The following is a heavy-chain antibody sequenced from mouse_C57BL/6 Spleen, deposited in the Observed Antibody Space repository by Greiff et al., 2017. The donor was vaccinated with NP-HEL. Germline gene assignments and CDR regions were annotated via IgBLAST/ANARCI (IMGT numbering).Heavy chain of an antibody. CDR1: GYTFTSYW. V-gene: IGHV1-52*01. Sequence: QVQLQQSGAELVRPGSSVKLSCKASGYTFTSYWMHWVKQRPIQGLEWIGNIDPSDSETHYNQKFKDKATLTVDKSSSTAYMQLSSLTSEDSAVYYCARLGYYGSRSAWFAYWGQGTLVTVSA. J-gene: IGHJ3*01. D-gene: IGHD1-1*01. CDR3: ARLGYYGSRSAWFAY. CDR2: IDPSDSET.